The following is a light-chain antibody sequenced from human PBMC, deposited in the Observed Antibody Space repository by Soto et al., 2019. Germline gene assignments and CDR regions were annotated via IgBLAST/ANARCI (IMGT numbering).Light chain of an antibody. CDR2: GAS. Sequence: EIVLTQSPATLSLSPGERSTLSFRASHTVSSSLAWYQQKPGQAPRLLIYGASSRATGIPDRFSGSGSGTDFTLTISRLEPEDFAVYYCQQYGSSPQPFGQGTRLEI. CDR1: HTVSSS. CDR3: QQYGSSPQP. J-gene: IGKJ5*01. V-gene: IGKV3-20*01.